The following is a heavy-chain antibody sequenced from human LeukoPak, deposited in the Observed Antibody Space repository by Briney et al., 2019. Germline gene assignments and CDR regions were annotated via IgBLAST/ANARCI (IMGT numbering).Heavy chain of an antibody. V-gene: IGHV4-34*01. D-gene: IGHD6-19*01. CDR2: INHSEST. CDR1: GGSFSGYY. CDR3: ARGDWSSGWYSSFDY. J-gene: IGHJ4*02. Sequence: PSETLSLTCAVYGGSFSGYYWSWIRQPPGKGLEWIGEINHSESTNYNPSLKSRVTISVDTSKSQFSLRLSSVTAADTAVYYCARGDWSSGWYSSFDYWGQGTLVTVSS.